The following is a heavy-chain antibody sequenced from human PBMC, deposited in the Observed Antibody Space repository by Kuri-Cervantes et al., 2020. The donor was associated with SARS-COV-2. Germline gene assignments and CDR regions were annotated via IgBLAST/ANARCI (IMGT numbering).Heavy chain of an antibody. CDR2: ISSSSSYI. J-gene: IGHJ6*03. V-gene: IGHV3-21*01. CDR3: ARDGTYYYDPENYMDV. Sequence: GESLKISCVASGFTFSSYSMNWVRQAPGKGLEWVSSISSSSSYIYYADSVKGRFTISKDNARNSVYLQMNSLRAEDTAVYYCARDGTYYYDPENYMDVWGKRTTVTVSS. D-gene: IGHD3-22*01. CDR1: GFTFSSYS.